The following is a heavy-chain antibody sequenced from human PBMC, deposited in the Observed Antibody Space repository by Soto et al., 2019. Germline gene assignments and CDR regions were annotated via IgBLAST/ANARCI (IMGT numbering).Heavy chain of an antibody. Sequence: PSETLSLTCTVSGGSISSGDYYWSWIRQPPGKGLEWIGYIYYSGSTYYNPSLKSRVTISVDTSKNQFSLKLSSVTAADTAVYYCDRVRRIQLWLPEDYFDYWGQGTLVTVSS. CDR2: IYYSGST. D-gene: IGHD5-18*01. CDR3: DRVRRIQLWLPEDYFDY. J-gene: IGHJ4*02. CDR1: GGSISSGDYY. V-gene: IGHV4-30-4*01.